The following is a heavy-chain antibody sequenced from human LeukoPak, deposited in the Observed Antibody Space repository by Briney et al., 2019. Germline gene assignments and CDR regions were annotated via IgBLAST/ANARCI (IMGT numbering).Heavy chain of an antibody. Sequence: GRSLRLSCAASGFTFSSYAMHWVRQAPGKGLEWVAVISYDGSNKYSADSVKGRFTISRDNSKNTLYLHMNRLRAEDSAVSYCARVLPMKLRLGEFYYWGQGTLVTVSS. D-gene: IGHD3-16*01. J-gene: IGHJ4*02. CDR2: ISYDGSNK. CDR1: GFTFSSYA. CDR3: ARVLPMKLRLGEFYY. V-gene: IGHV3-30*04.